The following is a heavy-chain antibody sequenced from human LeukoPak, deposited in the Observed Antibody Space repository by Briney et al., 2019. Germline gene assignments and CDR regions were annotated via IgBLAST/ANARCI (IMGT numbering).Heavy chain of an antibody. D-gene: IGHD3-16*02. V-gene: IGHV4-34*01. CDR2: IDHSGST. CDR3: ARTSYDSVWGSYRFYYYYMDV. CDR1: GFSFNGYY. J-gene: IGHJ6*03. Sequence: SETLSLTCAVYGFSFNGYYWSWIRQPPGKGLEWSAEIDHSGSTNYNPSLKSRVTISEETSKNQFSLELSSVTAADTAVYYCARTSYDSVWGSYRFYYYYMDVWGKGTTVTVSS.